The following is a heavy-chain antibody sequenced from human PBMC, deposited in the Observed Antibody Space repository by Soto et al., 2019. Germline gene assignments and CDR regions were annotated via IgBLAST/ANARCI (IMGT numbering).Heavy chain of an antibody. CDR1: GFTFIGYS. V-gene: IGHV3-48*02. J-gene: IGHJ4*02. CDR2: IRGRSSTI. CDR3: ARDGPTTISGVAVIGPYYFDY. D-gene: IGHD3-3*01. Sequence: LRLSFGVSGFTFIGYSMNWVRPAPGKGLEWGSYIRGRSSTIEYVDSGKGRFTVSRDNGKNSLYLQMNSLRDEDTAVYDCARDGPTTISGVAVIGPYYFDYWGPGTLITVSS.